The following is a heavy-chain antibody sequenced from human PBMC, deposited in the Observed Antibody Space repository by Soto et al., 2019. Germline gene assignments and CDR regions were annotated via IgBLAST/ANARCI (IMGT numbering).Heavy chain of an antibody. CDR2: IYYSGST. J-gene: IGHJ6*02. CDR1: GGSISSGDYY. CDR3: ARASSGSYSPFMDV. Sequence: SETLSLTCTVSGGSISSGDYYWIWVRQPPGKGLEWIGYIYYSGSTYYNPSLKSRVTISVDTSKNQFSLKLSSVTAADTAVYYCARASSGSYSPFMDVWGQGTTVTV. V-gene: IGHV4-30-4*01. D-gene: IGHD3-22*01.